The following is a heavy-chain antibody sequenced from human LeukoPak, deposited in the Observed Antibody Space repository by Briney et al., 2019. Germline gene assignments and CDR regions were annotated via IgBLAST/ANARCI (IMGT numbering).Heavy chain of an antibody. CDR1: GDSVSSKSAA. CDR3: ARGTGRFGELLY. V-gene: IGHV6-1*01. J-gene: IGHJ4*02. Sequence: SQILSLTCAISGDSVSSKSAAWNWIRQSPSRGLEWLGRTYYRSKWYNDYAVSVKSRITVNPDTSKNQFSLHLNSVTPEDTAVYYCARGTGRFGELLYWGQGTLVTVSS. CDR2: TYYRSKWYN. D-gene: IGHD3-10*01.